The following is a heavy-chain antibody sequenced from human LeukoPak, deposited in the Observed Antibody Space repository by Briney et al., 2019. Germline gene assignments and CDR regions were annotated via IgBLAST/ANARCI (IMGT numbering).Heavy chain of an antibody. CDR3: RVPDVIARPCDT. Sequence: NPSETLSLTCAVYGGSFSNHYWTWIRQTPGGGYEWIGESSHTGDITGYNPSLKGRATIFVDSSKKQFSLRVTSVTAADTGIYCVRVPDVIARPCDTWGPGIVVTASS. CDR1: GGSFSNHY. CDR2: SSHTGDIT. V-gene: IGHV4-34*01. D-gene: IGHD1-1*01. J-gene: IGHJ5*02.